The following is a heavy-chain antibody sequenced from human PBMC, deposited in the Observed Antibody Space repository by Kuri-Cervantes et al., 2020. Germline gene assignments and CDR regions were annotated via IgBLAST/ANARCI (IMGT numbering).Heavy chain of an antibody. CDR1: GCTFSSYA. CDR2: INPSGGST. J-gene: IGHJ5*02. V-gene: IGHV1-8*02. D-gene: IGHD3-10*01. Sequence: ASVKVSCKASGCTFSSYAISWVRQAPGQGLEWMGIINPSGGSTGYAQKFQGRVTMTRNTSISTAYMELSSLRSEDTAVYYGARGCGSGGNCFDPWGQGTLVTVSS. CDR3: ARGCGSGGNCFDP.